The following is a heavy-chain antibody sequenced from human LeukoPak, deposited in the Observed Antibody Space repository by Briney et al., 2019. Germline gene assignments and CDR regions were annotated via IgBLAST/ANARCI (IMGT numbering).Heavy chain of an antibody. CDR3: ARVSVDGLFDH. J-gene: IGHJ4*02. CDR1: GYTFTGYY. Sequence: ASVKVSCKASGYTFTGYYMHWVLQAPGQGLEWMGWINPNSGGTNYAQKLQGRVTMTTDTSTSTAYMELRSLRSDDTAVYYCARVSVDGLFDHWGQGTLVTVSS. CDR2: INPNSGGT. D-gene: IGHD3-9*01. V-gene: IGHV1-2*02.